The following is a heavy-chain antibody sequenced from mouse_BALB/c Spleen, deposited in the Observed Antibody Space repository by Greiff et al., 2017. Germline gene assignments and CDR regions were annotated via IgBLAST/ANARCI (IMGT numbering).Heavy chain of an antibody. V-gene: IGHV6-6*02. J-gene: IGHJ4*01. Sequence: EVKLMESGGGLVQPGGSMKLSCVASGFTFSNYWMNWVRQSPEKGLEWVAEIRLKSNNYATHYAESVKGRFTISRDDSKSSVYLQMNNLRAEDTGIYYCTQYRYYAMDYWGQGTSVTVSS. CDR3: TQYRYYAMDY. D-gene: IGHD5-1-1*01. CDR1: GFTFSNYW. CDR2: IRLKSNNYAT.